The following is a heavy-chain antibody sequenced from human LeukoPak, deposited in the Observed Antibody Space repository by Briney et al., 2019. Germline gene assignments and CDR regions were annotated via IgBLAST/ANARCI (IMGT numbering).Heavy chain of an antibody. V-gene: IGHV3-15*01. CDR1: GFTFSNAW. CDR2: IKTTTDGGTT. Sequence: GGSLRLSCAASGFTFSNAWMSWGRQAPGKGLEWVGRIKTTTDGGTTDYAAPVKGRFTISRDDSKNTLYLQMNSLKIDDTAVYYCTPVEYYFDYWGQGTLVTVSS. CDR3: TPVEYYFDY. J-gene: IGHJ4*02. D-gene: IGHD3-3*01.